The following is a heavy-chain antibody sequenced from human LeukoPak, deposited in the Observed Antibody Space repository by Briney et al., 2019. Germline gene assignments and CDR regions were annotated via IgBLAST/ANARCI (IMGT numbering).Heavy chain of an antibody. CDR2: IIPIFGTA. V-gene: IGHV1-69*13. J-gene: IGHJ4*02. Sequence: SVKVSCKASGGTFSSYAISWVRQAPGQGLEWMGGIIPIFGTANYAQKFQGRVTITADESTSTAYMKLSSLRSEDTAVYYCASRVGSPSCGWYYFDYWGQGTLVTVSS. CDR3: ASRVGSPSCGWYYFDY. D-gene: IGHD6-19*01. CDR1: GGTFSSYA.